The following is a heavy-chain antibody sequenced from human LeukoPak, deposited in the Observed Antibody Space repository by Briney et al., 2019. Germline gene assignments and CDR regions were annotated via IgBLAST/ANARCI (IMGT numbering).Heavy chain of an antibody. CDR3: ASGPEYSYVSSYYYYYYMDV. V-gene: IGHV1-18*01. D-gene: IGHD5-18*01. Sequence: ASVKVSCKASGYTFTSYGISWVRQAPGQGLEWMGWISAYNGNTNYAKKLQGRVTMTTDTSTSTAFLELWSLGSDDKPVYYCASGPEYSYVSSYYYYYYMDVCGKGATVTVSS. CDR1: GYTFTSYG. CDR2: ISAYNGNT. J-gene: IGHJ6*03.